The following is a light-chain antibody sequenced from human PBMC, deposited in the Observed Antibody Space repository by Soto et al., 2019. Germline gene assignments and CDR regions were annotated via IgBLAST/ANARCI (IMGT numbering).Light chain of an antibody. CDR3: SSFASSNTWV. CDR1: SSDVGAYNY. Sequence: QSVLTQPPSASGSPGQSVTISCTGTSSDVGAYNYVSWYQQHAGKAPKLVIYEVTKRPSGVSDRFSGSKSANTASLTVSGLQAEDEADYYCSSFASSNTWVFGGGTTLTVL. V-gene: IGLV2-8*01. J-gene: IGLJ3*02. CDR2: EVT.